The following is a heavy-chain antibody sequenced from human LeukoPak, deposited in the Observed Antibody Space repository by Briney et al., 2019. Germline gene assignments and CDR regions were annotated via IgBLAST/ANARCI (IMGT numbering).Heavy chain of an antibody. CDR3: AKGTSGWYVAPFDY. V-gene: IGHV3-23*01. D-gene: IGHD6-19*01. CDR1: GFTFRSYA. CDR2: ISSSGGTT. J-gene: IGHJ4*02. Sequence: PGGSLRLSCAASGFTFRSYAMSWVRQAPGRGLEWVLVISSSGGTTYYADSVKGRFTISRDNSKNKLYLQMDGLRAEDTAVYYCAKGTSGWYVAPFDYWGQGSLVTVSS.